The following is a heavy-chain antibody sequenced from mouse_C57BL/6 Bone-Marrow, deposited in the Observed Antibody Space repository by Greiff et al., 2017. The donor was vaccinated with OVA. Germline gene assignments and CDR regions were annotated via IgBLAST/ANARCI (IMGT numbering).Heavy chain of an antibody. Sequence: EVKLVESGGGLVQPGGSLKLSCAASGFTFSDYYMYWVRQTPEKRLEWVAYISNGGGSSYYPDTVKGRFTFSRDNAKNTRYLQMSRLKSEDTAMYYCARHDSAWFAYWGQGTLVTVSA. D-gene: IGHD2-4*01. CDR3: ARHDSAWFAY. CDR2: ISNGGGSS. J-gene: IGHJ3*01. CDR1: GFTFSDYY. V-gene: IGHV5-12*01.